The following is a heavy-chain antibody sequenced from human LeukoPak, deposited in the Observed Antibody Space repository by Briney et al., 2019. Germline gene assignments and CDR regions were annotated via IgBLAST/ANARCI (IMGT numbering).Heavy chain of an antibody. V-gene: IGHV4-59*01. CDR2: IYYSGST. CDR1: GGSISYYY. Sequence: ASETLSLTCTVSGGSISYYYWSWIRQPPGKGLEWIGYIYYSGSTNYNPSLKSRVTISVDTSKSQFSLRLSSVTAADTAVYYCAREKYGYSYGGPPPVDYWGQGTLVTVSA. D-gene: IGHD5-18*01. J-gene: IGHJ4*02. CDR3: AREKYGYSYGGPPPVDY.